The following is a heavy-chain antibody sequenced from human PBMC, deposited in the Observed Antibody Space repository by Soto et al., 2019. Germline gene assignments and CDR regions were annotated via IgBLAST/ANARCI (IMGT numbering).Heavy chain of an antibody. CDR1: GGSISTYC. D-gene: IGHD4-17*01. CDR3: AREIDYGDRIFDS. V-gene: IGHV4-59*01. Sequence: SETLSLTCTISGGSISTYCWTWIRRPPGKGLEWIGYISYSGSPNYNPSLESRVTISLDTSKNQFSLRLNSVTAVDTAVYYCAREIDYGDRIFDSWGQGTLVNVSS. CDR2: ISYSGSP. J-gene: IGHJ4*02.